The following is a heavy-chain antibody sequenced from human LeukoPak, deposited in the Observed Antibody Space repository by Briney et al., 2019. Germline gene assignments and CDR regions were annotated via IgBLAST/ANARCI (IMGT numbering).Heavy chain of an antibody. CDR3: VKDLKLGYCSGGSCYSPGSDY. Sequence: PGGSLRLSCSASGFTFSSYAMHWVRQAPGKGLEYVSAISSNGGSTYYADSAKGRFTISRDNSKNTLYLQMSSLRAEDTAVYYCVKDLKLGYCSGGSCYSPGSDYWGQGTLVTVSS. D-gene: IGHD2-15*01. J-gene: IGHJ4*02. V-gene: IGHV3-64D*06. CDR2: ISSNGGST. CDR1: GFTFSSYA.